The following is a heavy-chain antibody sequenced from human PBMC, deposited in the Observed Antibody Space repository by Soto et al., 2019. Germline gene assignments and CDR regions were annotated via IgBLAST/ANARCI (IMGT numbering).Heavy chain of an antibody. D-gene: IGHD3-22*01. Sequence: QVQLVQSGAEVKKPGSSVKVSCKASGGTFSSYTISWVRQAPGQGLEWMGRIIPILGIANYAQKFQGRVTITADKSTSTGYMELSSLRSEDTAVYYCARDPVRGRDGWFAPWGQGTLVTVSS. CDR1: GGTFSSYT. J-gene: IGHJ5*02. V-gene: IGHV1-69*08. CDR2: IIPILGIA. CDR3: ARDPVRGRDGWFAP.